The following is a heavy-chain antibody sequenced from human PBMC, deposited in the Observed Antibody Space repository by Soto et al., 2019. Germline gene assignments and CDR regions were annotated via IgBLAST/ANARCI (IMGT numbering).Heavy chain of an antibody. CDR2: INPSGGST. J-gene: IGHJ4*02. Sequence: QVQLVQSGAEVKKPGASVKVSCKASGYTFTSYYMHWVRQAPGQGLEWMGIINPSGGSTSYAQKFQGGVSMARDTSTSTVYMELSSLRSEDTAVYYCAARFMVRGVIGFDYWGQGTLVTVSS. CDR1: GYTFTSYY. CDR3: AARFMVRGVIGFDY. V-gene: IGHV1-46*01. D-gene: IGHD3-10*01.